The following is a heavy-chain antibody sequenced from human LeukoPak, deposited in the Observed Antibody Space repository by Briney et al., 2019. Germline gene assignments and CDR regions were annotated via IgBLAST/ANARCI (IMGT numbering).Heavy chain of an antibody. V-gene: IGHV4-59*01. CDR3: ARAPYSYGWD. Sequence: PSETLSLTCAVYGGSFSGYYWSWIRQPPGKGLEWIGYIYYSGSTNYNPSLKSRVTISVDTSKNQFSLKLSSVTAADTAVYYCARAPYSYGWDWGQGTLVTVSS. CDR2: IYYSGST. J-gene: IGHJ4*02. CDR1: GGSFSGYY. D-gene: IGHD5-18*01.